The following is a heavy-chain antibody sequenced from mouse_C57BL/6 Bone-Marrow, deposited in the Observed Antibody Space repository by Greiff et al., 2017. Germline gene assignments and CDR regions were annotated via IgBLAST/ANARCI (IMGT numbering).Heavy chain of an antibody. D-gene: IGHD1-1*01. CDR2: INPNNGGT. CDR1: GYTFTDYN. CDR3: ATITTVVPSYFDV. V-gene: IGHV1-22*01. J-gene: IGHJ1*03. Sequence: VQLKQSGPELVKPGASVKMSCKASGYTFTDYNMHWVKQSHGKSLEWIGYINPNNGGTSYNQKFKGKATLTVNKSSSTAYMELRSLTSEDSAVYYCATITTVVPSYFDVWGTGTTVTVSS.